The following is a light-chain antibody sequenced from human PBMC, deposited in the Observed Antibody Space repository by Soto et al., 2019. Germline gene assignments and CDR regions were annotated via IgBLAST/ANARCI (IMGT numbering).Light chain of an antibody. CDR2: DAS. CDR3: QQSYSTPPT. J-gene: IGKJ4*01. Sequence: EIVLTQSPATLSLSPGERXTXXXXASQSINSYLAWYQQKPGQAPRLLIYDASNRATGISARFSGSGSGTDFTLTISSLQPEDFATYYCQQSYSTPPTFGGGTKV. CDR1: QSINSY. V-gene: IGKV3-11*01.